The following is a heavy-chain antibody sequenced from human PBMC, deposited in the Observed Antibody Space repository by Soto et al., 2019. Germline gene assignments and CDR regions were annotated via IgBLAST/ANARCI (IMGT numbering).Heavy chain of an antibody. V-gene: IGHV4-59*01. D-gene: IGHD2-2*01. Sequence: QVQLQESGPGLVKPSETLSLTCTVSGGSIRSYYWSWIRQPPGKGLEWIGYIYYSGSTNYNPSLKSRVTISVDTSKNQFSLKLSSVTAADTAVYYCARAGHCSSTSCYDYWGQGTLVTVSS. CDR2: IYYSGST. J-gene: IGHJ4*02. CDR3: ARAGHCSSTSCYDY. CDR1: GGSIRSYY.